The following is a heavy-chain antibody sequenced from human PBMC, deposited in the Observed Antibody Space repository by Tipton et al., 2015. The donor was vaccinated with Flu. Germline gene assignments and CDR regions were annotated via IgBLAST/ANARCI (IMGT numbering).Heavy chain of an antibody. CDR2: IYNNKYT. Sequence: TLSLTCTVSGVFFSSYYWNWVRQPPGKGLEWIGYIYNNKYTKYNPSLKSRVSISVDTSMNQFSLQLTSVTAADTAVYYCARRDYSNYVSEPKNWFDSWGQGALVIVSS. CDR3: ARRDYSNYVSEPKNWFDS. D-gene: IGHD4-11*01. J-gene: IGHJ5*01. CDR1: GVFFSSYY. V-gene: IGHV4-4*09.